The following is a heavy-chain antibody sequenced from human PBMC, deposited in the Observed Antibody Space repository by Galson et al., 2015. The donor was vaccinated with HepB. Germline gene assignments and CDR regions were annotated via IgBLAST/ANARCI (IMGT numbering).Heavy chain of an antibody. V-gene: IGHV3-30-3*01. D-gene: IGHD6-19*01. CDR1: GFTVSSYY. CDR2: ISYNGSNK. J-gene: IGHJ3*02. CDR3: ASPGYSSMLDASDI. Sequence: SLRLSCAASGFTVSSYYMSWVRQAPGKGLEWVAVISYNGSNKYYADSVKGRFTISRDNSKNTLYLQMNSLRAEDTAVYYCASPGYSSMLDASDIWGQGTMVTVSS.